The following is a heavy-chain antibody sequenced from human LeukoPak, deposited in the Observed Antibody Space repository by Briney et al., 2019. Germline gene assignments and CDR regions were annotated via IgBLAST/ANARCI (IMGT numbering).Heavy chain of an antibody. D-gene: IGHD3-22*01. Sequence: SVKVSCKASGGTFSSYAISWVRQAPGQGLEWMGGIIPIFGTANYAQKFQGRVTITTDESTSTAYMEMSSLRYGGTAVCYCAREGNYVNSSGYYYFDYWGQGTLVTVSS. CDR3: AREGNYVNSSGYYYFDY. CDR2: IIPIFGTA. J-gene: IGHJ4*02. CDR1: GGTFSSYA. V-gene: IGHV1-69*05.